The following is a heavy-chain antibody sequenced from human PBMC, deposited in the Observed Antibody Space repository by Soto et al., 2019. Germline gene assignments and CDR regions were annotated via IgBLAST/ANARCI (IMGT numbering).Heavy chain of an antibody. V-gene: IGHV4-30-2*01. CDR3: ARRTYDFWSDANDGWFDP. CDR1: GGSISSGGYS. D-gene: IGHD3-3*01. CDR2: IYHSGST. Sequence: PSETLSLTCAVSGGSISSGGYSWSWIRQPPGKGLEWIGYIYHSGSTYYNPSLKSRVTISVDRSKNQFSLKLSSVTAADTAVYYCARRTYDFWSDANDGWFDPWGQGTLVPVSS. J-gene: IGHJ5*02.